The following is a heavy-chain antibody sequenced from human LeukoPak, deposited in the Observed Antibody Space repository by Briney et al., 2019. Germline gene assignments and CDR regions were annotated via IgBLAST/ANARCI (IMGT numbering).Heavy chain of an antibody. Sequence: KSGGSLRLSCAASGFTFSSYSMNWVRQAPGKGLEWVSSISSSSSYIYYADSVKGRFTISRDNAKNSLYLQMNSLRAEDTAVYYCARHYYGSGSYDYWGQGTLVTVSS. CDR1: GFTFSSYS. CDR3: ARHYYGSGSYDY. J-gene: IGHJ4*02. V-gene: IGHV3-21*01. D-gene: IGHD3-10*01. CDR2: ISSSSSYI.